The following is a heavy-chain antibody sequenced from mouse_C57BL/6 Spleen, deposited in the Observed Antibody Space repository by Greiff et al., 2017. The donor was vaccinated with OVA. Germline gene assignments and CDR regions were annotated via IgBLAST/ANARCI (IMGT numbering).Heavy chain of an antibody. CDR1: GFNIKDDY. J-gene: IGHJ1*03. Sequence: EVQLQQSGAELVRPGASVKLSCTASGFNIKDDYMHWVKQRPEQGLEWIGWIDPENGDTEYASKFQGKATITADTSSNTAYLQLSSLTSEDTAVYYCTRSSSWYFDVWGTGTTVTVSS. V-gene: IGHV14-4*01. D-gene: IGHD1-1*01. CDR3: TRSSSWYFDV. CDR2: IDPENGDT.